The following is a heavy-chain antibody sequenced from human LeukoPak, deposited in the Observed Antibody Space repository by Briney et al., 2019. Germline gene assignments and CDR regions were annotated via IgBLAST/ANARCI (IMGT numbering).Heavy chain of an antibody. CDR2: IKQDGSEK. CDR1: GFTFSSYW. Sequence: GGSLRLSCAASGFTFSSYWMSWVRQAPGKGLEWVANIKQDGSEKYYVDSVKGRFTISRDNAKNSLYLQMNSLRAEDTAVYYCARRSPYSYGYYYYYYYMDVWGKGTTVTISS. J-gene: IGHJ6*03. CDR3: ARRSPYSYGYYYYYYYMDV. D-gene: IGHD5-18*01. V-gene: IGHV3-7*01.